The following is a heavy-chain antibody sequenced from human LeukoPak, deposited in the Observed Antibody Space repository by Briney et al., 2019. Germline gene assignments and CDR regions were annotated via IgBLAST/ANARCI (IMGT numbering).Heavy chain of an antibody. CDR3: ATLTVRGVINI. CDR2: IQSKTDGGTT. J-gene: IGHJ4*02. D-gene: IGHD3-10*01. V-gene: IGHV3-15*01. Sequence: PGGSLRLSCAASGFTFSNTSMNWVRQAPGKGLEWLGRIQSKTDGGTTEYAAPVKGRFTISRDDSKTTLYLQMNSLKTEDTAVYYCATLTVRGVINIWGQGTLVTVSS. CDR1: GFTFSNTS.